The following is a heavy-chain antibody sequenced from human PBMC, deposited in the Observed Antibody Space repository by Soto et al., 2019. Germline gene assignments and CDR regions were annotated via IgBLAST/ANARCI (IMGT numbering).Heavy chain of an antibody. V-gene: IGHV3-48*02. CDR2: ISSSSTI. D-gene: IGHD4-17*01. CDR3: ASITHNDYGLF. CDR1: GFTFSSYS. J-gene: IGHJ4*02. Sequence: ELQLVESGGGLVKPGGSLRLTCAASGFTFSSYSMNWVRQAPGKGLEWVSYISSSSTIYYADSVKGRFTISRDDAKNSLFLQMNSLRDEDTAVYYCASITHNDYGLFWGQGTLVTVSS.